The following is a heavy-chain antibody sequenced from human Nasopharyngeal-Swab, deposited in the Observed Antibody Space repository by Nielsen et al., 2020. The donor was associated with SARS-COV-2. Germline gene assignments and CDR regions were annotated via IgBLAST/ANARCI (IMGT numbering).Heavy chain of an antibody. J-gene: IGHJ3*02. CDR3: ARAGDYVWGSYRYGRGPHDAFDI. CDR2: IYYSGST. Sequence: PGKGLEWIGSIYYSGSTNYNPSLKSRVTISVDTSKNQFSLKLSSVTAADTAVYYCARAGDYVWGSYRYGRGPHDAFDIWGQGTMVTVSS. V-gene: IGHV4-59*13. D-gene: IGHD3-16*02.